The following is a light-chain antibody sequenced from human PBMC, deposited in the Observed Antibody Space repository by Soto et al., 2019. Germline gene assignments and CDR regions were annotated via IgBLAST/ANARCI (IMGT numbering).Light chain of an antibody. CDR2: AAS. CDR1: QSISSY. J-gene: IGKJ3*01. Sequence: DIQLTQSPSSLCVSIGDSVTITCRASQSISSYLNWYRQKPGKAPKLLIYAASSLQSGVPSRFSGSGSGTDFTLTISSLQPEDFATYYCQQSYTTPMVTFGPGTTVDMK. CDR3: QQSYTTPMVT. V-gene: IGKV1-39*01.